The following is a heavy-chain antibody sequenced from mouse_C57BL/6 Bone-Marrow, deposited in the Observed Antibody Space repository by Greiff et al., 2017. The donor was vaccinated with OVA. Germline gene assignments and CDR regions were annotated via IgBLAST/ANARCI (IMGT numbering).Heavy chain of an antibody. J-gene: IGHJ2*01. Sequence: QVQLQQSGAELVKPGASVKMSCKASGYTFTSYWITWVKQRPGQGLEWIGDIYPGSGSTNYNEKFKGKATMTVDTSSSTAYLQLSSLTSEDSAVYYCTSFYYGRGYWGKGTTLTVSS. CDR1: GYTFTSYW. CDR3: TSFYYGRGY. D-gene: IGHD2-1*01. CDR2: IYPGSGST. V-gene: IGHV1-55*01.